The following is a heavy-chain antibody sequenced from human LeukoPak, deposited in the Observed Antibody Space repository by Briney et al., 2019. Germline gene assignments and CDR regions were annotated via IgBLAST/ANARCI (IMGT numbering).Heavy chain of an antibody. CDR1: GFTFSSYW. D-gene: IGHD1-26*01. CDR3: ARGVGATETDAFDI. CDR2: RKQDGSEK. Sequence: GGSLRLSCAASGFTFSSYWMSWVRQAPGKGLEWVANRKQDGSEKYYVDSVKGRFTISRDNAKNSLYLQMDSLRAEDTAVYYCARGVGATETDAFDIWGQGTMVTVSS. J-gene: IGHJ3*02. V-gene: IGHV3-7*01.